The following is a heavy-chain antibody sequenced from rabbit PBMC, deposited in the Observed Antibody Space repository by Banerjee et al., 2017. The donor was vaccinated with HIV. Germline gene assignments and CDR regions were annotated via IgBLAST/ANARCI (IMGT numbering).Heavy chain of an antibody. D-gene: IGHD8-1*01. CDR2: IYTGSTGSG. CDR3: AREGSYFGDAFDP. J-gene: IGHJ2*01. V-gene: IGHV1S40*01. Sequence: QSLEESGGDLVKPGASLTLTCTASGIDFSNYYYMCWVRQAPGKGLEWIACIYTGSTGSGYYATWAKGRFTITRSTSLSTVTLQMTTLTAADTATYFCAREGSYFGDAFDPWGQGTLVTVS. CDR1: GIDFSNYYY.